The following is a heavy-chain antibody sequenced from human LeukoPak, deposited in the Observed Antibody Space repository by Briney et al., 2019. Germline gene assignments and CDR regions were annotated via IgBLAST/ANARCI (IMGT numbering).Heavy chain of an antibody. CDR1: GGSISSHY. CDR2: LRDTGGT. D-gene: IGHD5-18*01. CDR3: ATIKRGDIFGFFDF. Sequence: SETLSLTCSVSGGSISSHYWGWIRQPPGKGLECIAYLRDTGGTKANPSLESRVALSADTSKNQFSLRLTSVTAADTAIYYCATIKRGDIFGFFDFWGQGILVTVSS. J-gene: IGHJ4*02. V-gene: IGHV4-59*11.